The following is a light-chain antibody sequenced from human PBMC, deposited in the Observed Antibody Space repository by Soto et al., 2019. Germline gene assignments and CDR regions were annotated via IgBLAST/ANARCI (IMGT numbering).Light chain of an antibody. CDR2: GAS. CDR1: QSVSSN. V-gene: IGKV3-15*01. Sequence: IVMPLSPATLSVSPGERATLSCRASQSVSSNLAWYQQKPGQAPRLLIYGASTRATGIPARFSGSGSGTEFTLTISSLQSEDFAVYYCQQCNNWPPWTFGQGTKVDIK. J-gene: IGKJ1*01. CDR3: QQCNNWPPWT.